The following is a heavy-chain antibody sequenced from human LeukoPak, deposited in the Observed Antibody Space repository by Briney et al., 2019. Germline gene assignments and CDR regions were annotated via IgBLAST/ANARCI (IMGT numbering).Heavy chain of an antibody. J-gene: IGHJ4*02. Sequence: PSETLSLTCTVSSGSISSYYWSWIRQHPGKGLEWIGYIYYSGSTYYNPSLKSRVTISVDTSKNQFSLKLSSVTAADTAVYYCAREAGSGSFFDYWGQGTLVTVSS. D-gene: IGHD3-10*01. V-gene: IGHV4-59*06. CDR2: IYYSGST. CDR1: SGSISSYY. CDR3: AREAGSGSFFDY.